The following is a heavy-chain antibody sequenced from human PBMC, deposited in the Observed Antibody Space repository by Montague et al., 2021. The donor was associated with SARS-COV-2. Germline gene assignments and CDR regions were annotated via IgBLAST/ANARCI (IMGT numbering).Heavy chain of an antibody. V-gene: IGHV4-59*01. CDR1: GGSISSYY. CDR2: IYFSGST. CDR3: ARVSDFWSGYYTAVGAFDI. Sequence: ETLSLTCTVSGGSISSYYWSWIRQRPGKGLEWIGYIYFSGSTNYNPTLKSRVTISVDTSKNQFSLMLSSVTAADTAVYYCARVSDFWSGYYTAVGAFDIWGQGTMVTVSS. J-gene: IGHJ3*02. D-gene: IGHD3-3*01.